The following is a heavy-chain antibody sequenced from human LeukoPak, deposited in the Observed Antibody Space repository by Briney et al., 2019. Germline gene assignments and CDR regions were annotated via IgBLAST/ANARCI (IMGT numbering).Heavy chain of an antibody. CDR2: ISSSSSTI. D-gene: IGHD5-18*01. Sequence: GGSLRLSCAASGFTFSSYSMNWVRQAPGKGLEWVSYISSSSSTIYYADSVKGRFTISRDNAKNSLYLQMNSLRAEDTAVYYCARVGYSYAVVPYYYYMDVWGKGTTVTVSS. CDR3: ARVGYSYAVVPYYYYMDV. V-gene: IGHV3-48*01. J-gene: IGHJ6*03. CDR1: GFTFSSYS.